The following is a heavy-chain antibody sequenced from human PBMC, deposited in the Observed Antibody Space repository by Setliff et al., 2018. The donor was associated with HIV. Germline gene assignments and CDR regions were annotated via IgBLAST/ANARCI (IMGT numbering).Heavy chain of an antibody. Sequence: SETLSLTCSVSGVSINRTDHYWGWIRQSPGKRLEWIGSVSQSGSTYYNPSLKSRITISVDRSKNLFSLKLISVSAADQGVYYCARVPVAGANWFDPWGLGTLFTVSS. CDR3: ARVPVAGANWFDP. CDR1: GVSINRTDHY. CDR2: VSQSGST. V-gene: IGHV4-39*01. J-gene: IGHJ5*02. D-gene: IGHD2-21*01.